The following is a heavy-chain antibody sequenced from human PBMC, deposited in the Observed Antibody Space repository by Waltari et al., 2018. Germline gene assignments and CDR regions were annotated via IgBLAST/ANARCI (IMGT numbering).Heavy chain of an antibody. D-gene: IGHD6-13*01. Sequence: EVQLVETGGGLIQPGGSLRLSCAASGFTVSSNYMSWVRQAPGKGLEWVSVIYSGGSTYYADSVKGRFTISRDNSKNTLYLQMNSLRAEDTAVYYCARGFLGSSYAFDIWGQGTMVTVSS. CDR2: IYSGGST. J-gene: IGHJ3*02. CDR1: GFTVSSNY. V-gene: IGHV3-53*02. CDR3: ARGFLGSSYAFDI.